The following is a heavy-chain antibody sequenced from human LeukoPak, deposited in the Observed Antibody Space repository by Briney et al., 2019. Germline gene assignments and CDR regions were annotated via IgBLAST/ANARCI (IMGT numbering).Heavy chain of an antibody. CDR2: ISTTSSYI. D-gene: IGHD1-26*01. CDR1: GFTFSNAW. J-gene: IGHJ3*02. Sequence: GGSLRLSCAASGFTFSNAWMSWVRQAPGKELEWVSCISTTSSYIFYADSVRGRFTISRDNAKNSLYLQMDSLRAEDTAVYYCARGGIITSYAFEIWGQGTMVTVSS. CDR3: ARGGIITSYAFEI. V-gene: IGHV3-21*01.